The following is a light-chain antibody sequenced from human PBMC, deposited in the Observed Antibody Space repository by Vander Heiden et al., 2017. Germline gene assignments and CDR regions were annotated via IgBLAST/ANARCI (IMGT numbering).Light chain of an antibody. J-gene: IGLJ2*01. CDR2: GNS. CDR3: QSYDSSLSGSKV. CDR1: SSNIRACWY. Sequence: QSVLIQPHSVSGAAGQRVPISCSRSSSNIRACWYVLWYQQLSGTPPKSLIYGNSNRPSGVPARFSGSKSGTSASLAITGLQAEDEADYYCQSYDSSLSGSKVFGGGTKLTVL. V-gene: IGLV1-40*01.